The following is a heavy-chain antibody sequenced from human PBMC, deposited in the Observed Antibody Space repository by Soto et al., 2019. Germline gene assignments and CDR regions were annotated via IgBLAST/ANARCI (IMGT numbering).Heavy chain of an antibody. D-gene: IGHD3-3*01. J-gene: IGHJ6*02. CDR2: IYHSGST. Sequence: SETLSLTCAVSGGSISSSNWWSWVRQPPGKGLEWIGEIYHSGSTNYNPSLKSRVTISVDKSKNQFSLKLSSVTAADTAVYYCARATSPKLRFLEWSANPAFMDVWGQGTTVTVSS. CDR1: GGSISSSNW. V-gene: IGHV4-4*02. CDR3: ARATSPKLRFLEWSANPAFMDV.